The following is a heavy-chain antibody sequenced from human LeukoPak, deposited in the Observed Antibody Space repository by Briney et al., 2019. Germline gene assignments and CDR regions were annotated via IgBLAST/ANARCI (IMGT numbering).Heavy chain of an antibody. CDR3: VRDNYGVDY. D-gene: IGHD3-10*01. CDR1: GFTLSRYW. CDR2: IVSDGSST. V-gene: IGHV3-74*03. Sequence: GGSLRLSCAASGFTLSRYWMQWVRQAPGKGLVWVSHIVSDGSSTTYADPVKGRFTTSRDNAKNTLYLQMNSPRAEDTAVYYCVRDNYGVDYWGQGTLVTVSS. J-gene: IGHJ4*02.